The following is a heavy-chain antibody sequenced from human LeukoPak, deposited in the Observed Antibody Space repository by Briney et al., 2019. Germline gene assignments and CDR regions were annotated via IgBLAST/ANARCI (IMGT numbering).Heavy chain of an antibody. CDR2: INKDGSET. J-gene: IGHJ4*02. CDR1: GGSISSYY. Sequence: ETLSLTCTVSGGSISSYYWSWVRQAPGKGLEWVANINKDGSETYYADSVKGRFTMSRDNAKNSLDLQMNSLRAEDTAVYYCVRPELPGWSVLYDFWGQGTLVTVSS. CDR3: VRPELPGWSVLYDF. V-gene: IGHV3-7*01. D-gene: IGHD2-15*01.